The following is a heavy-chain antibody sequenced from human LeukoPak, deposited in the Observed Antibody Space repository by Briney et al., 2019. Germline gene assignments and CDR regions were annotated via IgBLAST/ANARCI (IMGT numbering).Heavy chain of an antibody. CDR1: GFTFGDYA. J-gene: IGHJ4*02. CDR2: IRSNAYGRTT. Sequence: QPGRSLRLSCTASGFTFGDYALNWVRQAPGKGLEWVGFIRSNAYGRTTEYAASVQGRFTISRDNSNSIAYLQMNSLETEDTAVYYCGRAQTEAGAKYYFDYWGQGTLVTVSS. CDR3: GRAQTEAGAKYYFDY. V-gene: IGHV3-49*04.